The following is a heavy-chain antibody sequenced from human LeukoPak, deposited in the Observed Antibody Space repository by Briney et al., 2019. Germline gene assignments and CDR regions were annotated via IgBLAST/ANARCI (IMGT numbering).Heavy chain of an antibody. CDR1: GFTFSSYG. CDR2: IWYDGSNK. V-gene: IGHV3-33*01. J-gene: IGHJ4*02. D-gene: IGHD5-18*01. CDR3: ARDINSYGYYFDY. Sequence: GGSLRLSCAASGFTFSSYGMHWVRQAPGKGLEWVAVIWYDGSNKYYADSVKGRFTISRDNSKNTLYLQMNSLRAEDTAVYYCARDINSYGYYFDYWGQETLVTVSS.